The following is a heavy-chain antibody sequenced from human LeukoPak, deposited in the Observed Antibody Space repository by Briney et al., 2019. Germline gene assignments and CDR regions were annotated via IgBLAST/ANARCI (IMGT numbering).Heavy chain of an antibody. D-gene: IGHD2-21*02. V-gene: IGHV3-33*01. CDR3: ARVPRLTRVVTVTYGWFDS. J-gene: IGHJ5*01. CDR2: IWYDGSNK. Sequence: GGSLRLSCAASGFTFSSYGMHWVRQAPGKGLEWVAVIWYDGSNKYYADSVKGRFTISRDNSKNTLYLQMNSLRAEDTAVHYCARVPRLTRVVTVTYGWFDSWGQGTLVTVSS. CDR1: GFTFSSYG.